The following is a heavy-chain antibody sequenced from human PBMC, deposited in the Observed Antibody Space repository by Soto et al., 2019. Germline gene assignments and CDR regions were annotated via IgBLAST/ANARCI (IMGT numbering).Heavy chain of an antibody. D-gene: IGHD2-8*02. CDR3: ARAILPHWWDPSIDL. V-gene: IGHV3-21*01. CDR1: GFSFSTYA. J-gene: IGHJ4*02. Sequence: VHLVESGGGLVRPGESLSLSCVASGFSFSTYAMNWVRQAPGKGLEWVSSISSRSTYISYADSVRGRFTVSRANTKNPVTGQVESLGGDDSGIYYCARAILPHWWDPSIDLWCQGALDTVSS. CDR2: ISSRSTYI.